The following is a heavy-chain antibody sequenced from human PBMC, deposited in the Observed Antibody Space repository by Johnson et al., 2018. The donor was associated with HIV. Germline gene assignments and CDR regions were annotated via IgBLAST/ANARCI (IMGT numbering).Heavy chain of an antibody. Sequence: MQLVESGGGVVRPGGSLRLSCEASGFTFDDYGMSWVRQAPGKGLEWVSGLTWNSDTIAYVDSVKGRFTISRDSAKKSLYLQMNSLRPEDTAVYYCTSEGAFYDAFDIWGQGAMVTVSS. CDR1: GFTFDDYG. V-gene: IGHV3-20*04. J-gene: IGHJ3*02. D-gene: IGHD3-16*01. CDR3: TSEGAFYDAFDI. CDR2: LTWNSDTI.